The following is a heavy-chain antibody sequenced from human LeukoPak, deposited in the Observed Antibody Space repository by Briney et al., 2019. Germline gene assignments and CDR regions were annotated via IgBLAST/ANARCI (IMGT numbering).Heavy chain of an antibody. Sequence: GGSLRLSCAASGFTFSSYWMSWVRQAPGKGLEWVANIKQDGSEKYYVDSVKGRFTISRDNSKNTVSLQMNSLRAEDTAVYYCAKEEYSLSLDIWGQGTMVTVSS. CDR2: IKQDGSEK. CDR1: GFTFSSYW. J-gene: IGHJ3*02. CDR3: AKEEYSLSLDI. V-gene: IGHV3-7*03. D-gene: IGHD5-18*01.